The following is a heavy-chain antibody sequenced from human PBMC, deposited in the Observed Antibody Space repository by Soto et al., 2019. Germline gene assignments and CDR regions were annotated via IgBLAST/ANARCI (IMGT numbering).Heavy chain of an antibody. CDR2: RWYDGRNK. V-gene: IGHV3-33*01. CDR1: GFTFSSYG. Sequence: QVQLVESGGGVVQPGRSLRLSCAASGFTFSSYGMHWVRQAPGKGLEWVAVRWYDGRNKYYADSVKGRFTISRDNSKNMRYRQKNSRRVEDTAVYYCARADRICSPICVAVAVYWGQGTLVSVSS. D-gene: IGHD2-2*01. CDR3: ARADRICSPICVAVAVY. J-gene: IGHJ4*02.